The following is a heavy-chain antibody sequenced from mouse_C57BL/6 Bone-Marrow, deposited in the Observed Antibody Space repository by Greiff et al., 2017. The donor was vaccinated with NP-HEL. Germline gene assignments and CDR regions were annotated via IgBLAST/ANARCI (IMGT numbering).Heavy chain of an antibody. J-gene: IGHJ2*01. D-gene: IGHD2-1*01. Sequence: QVQLQQSGAELVKPGASVKMSCKASGYTFTSYWITWVKQRPGQGLEWIGDIYPGSGSTNYNEKFKSKATLTVDTSSSTAYMQLSSLTSEDSAVYYCARGNGNPFDCWGQGTTLTVSS. CDR1: GYTFTSYW. CDR2: IYPGSGST. V-gene: IGHV1-55*01. CDR3: ARGNGNPFDC.